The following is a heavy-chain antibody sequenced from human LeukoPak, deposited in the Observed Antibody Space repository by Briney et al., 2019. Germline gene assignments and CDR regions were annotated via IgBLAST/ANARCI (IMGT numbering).Heavy chain of an antibody. CDR3: ARGGRYSSSWYSGYYYGMDV. Sequence: PSETLSLTCAVYGGSFSGYYWSWIRQPPGKGLEWTGEINHSGSTNYNPSLKSRVTISVDTSKNQFSLKLSSVTAADTAVYYCARGGRYSSSWYSGYYYGMDVWGRGTTVTVSS. CDR1: GGSFSGYY. CDR2: INHSGST. J-gene: IGHJ6*02. D-gene: IGHD6-13*01. V-gene: IGHV4-34*01.